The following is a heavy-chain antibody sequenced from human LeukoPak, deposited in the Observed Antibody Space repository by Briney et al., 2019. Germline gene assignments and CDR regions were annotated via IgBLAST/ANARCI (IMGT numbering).Heavy chain of an antibody. CDR1: GGSFSGYY. J-gene: IGHJ4*02. V-gene: IGHV4-34*01. Sequence: SETLSLTCAVYGGSFSGYYWSWIRQPPGKGLESIGEINHSGSTNYNPSLKSRVTISVDTSKNQFSLKLSSVTAADTAVYYCARGSQYSSSSSYFDYWGQGTPVTVSS. CDR3: ARGSQYSSSSSYFDY. CDR2: INHSGST. D-gene: IGHD6-6*01.